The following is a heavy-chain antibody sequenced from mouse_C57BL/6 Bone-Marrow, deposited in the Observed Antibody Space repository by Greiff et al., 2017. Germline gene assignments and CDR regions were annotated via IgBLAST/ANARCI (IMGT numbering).Heavy chain of an antibody. CDR3: ARSVYYSNPYWYFDV. J-gene: IGHJ1*03. D-gene: IGHD2-5*01. Sequence: QVQLQQPGTELVKPGASVKLSCKASGYTFTSYWMHWVKQRPGQGLEWIGNINPSNGGTNYNEKFKSKATLTVDKSSSTAYMQFSSLTSEDSAVYYCARSVYYSNPYWYFDVWGTGTTVTVSS. CDR1: GYTFTSYW. V-gene: IGHV1-53*01. CDR2: INPSNGGT.